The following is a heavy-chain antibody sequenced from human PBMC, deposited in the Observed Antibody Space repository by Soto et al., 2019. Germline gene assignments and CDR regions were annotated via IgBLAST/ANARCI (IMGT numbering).Heavy chain of an antibody. CDR1: GFTFSNYA. Sequence: QVQLVESGGGVVQPGRSLRLSCAASGFTFSNYAMHWVRQAPGKGLEWVAVIWYDGRNKFYADSVEGRFTISRDNSKNTLHLQRNSLRAEDTVVYYCVRRSYDSSGHFYFDYWGQGTLVTVSS. J-gene: IGHJ4*02. D-gene: IGHD3-22*01. CDR2: IWYDGRNK. V-gene: IGHV3-33*01. CDR3: VRRSYDSSGHFYFDY.